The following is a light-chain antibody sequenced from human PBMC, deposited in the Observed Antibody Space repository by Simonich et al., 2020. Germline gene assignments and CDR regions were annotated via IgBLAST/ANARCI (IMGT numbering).Light chain of an antibody. CDR3: CSYAGSYTLV. V-gene: IGLV2-11*01. CDR1: SSDVGGYNY. Sequence: HSALTQPRSVSGSPGQSVTISCTGTSSDVGGYNYISWNQQHPGKAPKLMIYDVSKRPSGVPDRFSGSKSGNTASLTISGLQAEDEADYYCCSYAGSYTLVFGGGTKLTVL. CDR2: DVS. J-gene: IGLJ2*01.